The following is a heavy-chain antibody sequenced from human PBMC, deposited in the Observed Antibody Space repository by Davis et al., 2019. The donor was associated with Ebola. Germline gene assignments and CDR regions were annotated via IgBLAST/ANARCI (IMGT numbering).Heavy chain of an antibody. CDR1: SYTFTSYG. J-gene: IGHJ6*02. CDR2: ISPSDGNT. V-gene: IGHV1-18*01. Sequence: ASVKVSCKASSYTFTSYGISWVRQAPGQGLEWMGWISPSDGNTGYAQKFQGRVTMTTDTSTTTAYMELRSLRSDDTAVYYCARDAKESHYGMDVWGQGTTVTVSS. CDR3: ARDAKESHYGMDV.